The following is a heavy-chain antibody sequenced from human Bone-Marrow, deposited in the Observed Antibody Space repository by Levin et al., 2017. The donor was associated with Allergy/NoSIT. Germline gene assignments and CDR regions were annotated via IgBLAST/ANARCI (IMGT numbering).Heavy chain of an antibody. V-gene: IGHV3-30*04. CDR1: GFTFSSYA. Sequence: GESLKISCAASGFTFSSYAMHWVRQAPGKGLEWVAVISYDGSNKYYADSVKGRFTISRDNSKNTLYLQMNSLRAEDTAVYYCARESPFPLGDFDYWGQGTLVTVSS. CDR3: ARESPFPLGDFDY. D-gene: IGHD2/OR15-2a*01. J-gene: IGHJ4*02. CDR2: ISYDGSNK.